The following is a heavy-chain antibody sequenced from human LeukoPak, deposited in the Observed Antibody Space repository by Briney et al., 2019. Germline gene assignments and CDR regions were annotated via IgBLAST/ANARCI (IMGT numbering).Heavy chain of an antibody. D-gene: IGHD3-10*01. CDR3: ARASGRTFDY. V-gene: IGHV1-69*04. CDR1: GGTFSSYA. Sequence: SVKVSCKASGGTFSSYAISWVRQAPGQGLEWMGRIIPILGIANYAQKFQGRVTMTRDTSISTAYMELSRLRSDDTAVYYCARASGRTFDYWGQGTLVTVSS. CDR2: IIPILGIA. J-gene: IGHJ4*02.